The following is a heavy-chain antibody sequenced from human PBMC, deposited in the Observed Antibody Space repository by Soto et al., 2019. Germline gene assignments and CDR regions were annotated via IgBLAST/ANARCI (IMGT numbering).Heavy chain of an antibody. J-gene: IGHJ3*02. V-gene: IGHV1-24*01. CDR3: ATYPPYCSSTSCYRAFDI. Sequence: ASVKVSCKVSGYTLTELSMHWVRQAPGKGLEWMGGFDPEDGETIYAQKFQGRVTMTEDTSTDTAYMELSGLRSEDTAVYYCATYPPYCSSTSCYRAFDIWGQGTMVTVSS. D-gene: IGHD2-2*02. CDR2: FDPEDGET. CDR1: GYTLTELS.